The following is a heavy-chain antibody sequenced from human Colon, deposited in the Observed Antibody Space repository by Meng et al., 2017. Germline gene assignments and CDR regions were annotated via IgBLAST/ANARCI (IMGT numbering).Heavy chain of an antibody. D-gene: IGHD5-12*01. CDR1: GCTFSSYS. CDR3: ARRGYERLFDP. CDR2: ISSSSSYI. Sequence: EVQLGESGRGLVPPGVSLRLSCAASGCTFSSYSMNWVRQAPGKGLEWVSSISSSSSYIYYADSVKGRFTISRDNAKNSLYLQMNSLRAEDTAVYYCARRGYERLFDPWGQGTLVTVSS. V-gene: IGHV3-21*01. J-gene: IGHJ5*02.